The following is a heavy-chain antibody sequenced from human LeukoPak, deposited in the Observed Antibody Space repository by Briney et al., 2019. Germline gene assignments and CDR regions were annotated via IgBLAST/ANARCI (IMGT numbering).Heavy chain of an antibody. J-gene: IGHJ4*02. Sequence: ASVKVSFKASGCTFTSYGISWVRQAPGQGLEWMGWISAYNGNTNYAQKLQGRVTMTTDTSTSTAYMELRSLRSDDTAVYYCARADLYDSSGYWGQGTLVTVSS. CDR2: ISAYNGNT. CDR3: ARADLYDSSGY. D-gene: IGHD3-22*01. V-gene: IGHV1-18*01. CDR1: GCTFTSYG.